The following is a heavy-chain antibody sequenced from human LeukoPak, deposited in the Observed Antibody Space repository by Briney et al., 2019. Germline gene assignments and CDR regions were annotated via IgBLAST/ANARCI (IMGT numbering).Heavy chain of an antibody. D-gene: IGHD3-10*01. CDR1: GGSISRYY. CDR3: ARAAKELLWFGELLIATDEYYFDY. Sequence: SETLSLTCTVSGGSISRYYWSWIRQPPGKGLEWTGYIYYSGSTNYQPSLQSRVTISVDTSKNQFSLKLSSVTAADTAVYYCARAAKELLWFGELLIATDEYYFDYLVQGTLVTVSS. CDR2: IYYSGST. V-gene: IGHV4-59*08. J-gene: IGHJ4*02.